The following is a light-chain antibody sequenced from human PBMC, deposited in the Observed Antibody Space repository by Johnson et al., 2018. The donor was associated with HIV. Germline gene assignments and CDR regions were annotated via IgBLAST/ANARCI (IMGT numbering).Light chain of an antibody. V-gene: IGLV1-51*01. Sequence: QSVLTQPPSVSAAPGQKVTISCSGSSSNIGNNYVSWYQQLPGTAPKLLIYDNNKRPSGIPDRFSGSKSGTSATLGITGLQTGDEADYYCATWDSSLRAGRVFGTGTKVTGL. CDR1: SSNIGNNY. CDR3: ATWDSSLRAGRV. J-gene: IGLJ1*01. CDR2: DNN.